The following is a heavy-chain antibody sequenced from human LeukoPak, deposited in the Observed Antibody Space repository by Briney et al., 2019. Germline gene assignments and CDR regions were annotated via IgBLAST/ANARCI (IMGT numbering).Heavy chain of an antibody. Sequence: PSETLSLTCTVSGDSISSSGYYWGWIRQSPGKGLEWIGSLYYSGTTYYNPSLKSRVTLSADTSKNQFSLKVSSVTAADTAVYYCARRPEALHAFDIWGQGTTVTVSS. CDR2: LYYSGTT. CDR3: ARRPEALHAFDI. V-gene: IGHV4-39*01. J-gene: IGHJ3*02. CDR1: GDSISSSGYY.